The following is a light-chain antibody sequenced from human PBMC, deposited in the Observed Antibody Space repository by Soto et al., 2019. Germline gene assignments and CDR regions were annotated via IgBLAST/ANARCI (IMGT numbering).Light chain of an antibody. CDR3: QQLVSYPQ. CDR2: KAS. CDR1: ESVSSW. J-gene: IGKJ4*02. V-gene: IGKV1-5*03. Sequence: DIQLTQSPSTLAASIGDTVTISCRASESVSSWLAWYRQRPGQAPNLLISKASHLERGVPSRFSGSGSATEFTLTISSLQPEDFATYYCQQLVSYPQFGGGTKVDI.